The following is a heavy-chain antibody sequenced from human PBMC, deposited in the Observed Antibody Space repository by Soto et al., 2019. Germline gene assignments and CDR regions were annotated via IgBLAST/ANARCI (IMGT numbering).Heavy chain of an antibody. J-gene: IGHJ6*03. D-gene: IGHD5-12*01. CDR2: ISAYNGNT. CDR3: ARGYSGYEGSYYYYYMDV. V-gene: IGHV1-18*01. CDR1: GYTFTSYG. Sequence: ASVKVSCKASGYTFTSYGISWVRQAPGQGLEWMGWISAYNGNTNYAQKLQGRVTMTTDTSTSTAYMELRSLRSDDTAVYYFARGYSGYEGSYYYYYMDVWGKGTTVSVSS.